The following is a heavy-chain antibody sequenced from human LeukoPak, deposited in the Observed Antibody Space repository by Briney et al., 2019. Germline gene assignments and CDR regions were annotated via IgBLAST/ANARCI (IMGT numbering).Heavy chain of an antibody. D-gene: IGHD3-10*01. V-gene: IGHV3-7*01. CDR3: ARELAGHYYGSGSSFDY. CDR2: IKQDGSEK. CDR1: GFTFSNYW. J-gene: IGHJ4*02. Sequence: GGSLRLSCAASGFTFSNYWMSWVRQAPGKGLEWVANIKQDGSEKSYVGSVKGRFTISRDSAKNSLYLQMNSLRAEDTAVYYCARELAGHYYGSGSSFDYWGQGTLVTVSS.